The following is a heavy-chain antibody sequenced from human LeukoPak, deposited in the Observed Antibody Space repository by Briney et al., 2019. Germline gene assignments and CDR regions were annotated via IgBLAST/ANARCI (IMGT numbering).Heavy chain of an antibody. CDR3: AKDHPRLASIGGPDY. Sequence: GGSLRLSCAASGFTFSSYSMNWVRQAPGKGLEWVSSISSSSSYIYYADSVKGRFTISRDNAKNTLYLQMNSLRAEDTAVYYCAKDHPRLASIGGPDYWGQGTLVTVSS. V-gene: IGHV3-21*04. CDR2: ISSSSSYI. D-gene: IGHD3-3*02. J-gene: IGHJ4*02. CDR1: GFTFSSYS.